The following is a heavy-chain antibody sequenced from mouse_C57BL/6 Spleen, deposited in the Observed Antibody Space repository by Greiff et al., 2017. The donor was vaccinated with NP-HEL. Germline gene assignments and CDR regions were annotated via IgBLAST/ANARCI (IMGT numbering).Heavy chain of an antibody. CDR1: GFTFSDYY. Sequence: EVQVVESEGGLVQPGSSMKLSCTASGFTFSDYYMAWVRQVPEKGLEWVANINYDGSSTYYLDSLKSRFIISRDNAKNILYLQMSSLKSEDTATYYCAREDSSGYWFAYWGQGTLVTVSA. CDR2: INYDGSST. V-gene: IGHV5-16*01. D-gene: IGHD3-2*02. CDR3: AREDSSGYWFAY. J-gene: IGHJ3*01.